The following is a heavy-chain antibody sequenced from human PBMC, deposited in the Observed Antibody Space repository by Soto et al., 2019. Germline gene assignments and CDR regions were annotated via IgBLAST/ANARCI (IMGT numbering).Heavy chain of an antibody. CDR2: ISNSGVST. D-gene: IGHD2-15*01. CDR3: ATTFDCSGGSCLGRFDF. CDR1: GFTFSSYA. V-gene: IGHV3-23*01. Sequence: GSLRLSCAASGFTFSSYAVSWVRQAPGKGLEWVSAISNSGVSTYYADSVKGRFTISRDNSKNTLYLQMNSLRAEDTAVYYCATTFDCSGGSCLGRFDFWGQGTLVTVSS. J-gene: IGHJ4*02.